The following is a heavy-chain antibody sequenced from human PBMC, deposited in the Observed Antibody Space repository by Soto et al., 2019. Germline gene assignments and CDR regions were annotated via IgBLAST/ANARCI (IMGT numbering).Heavy chain of an antibody. D-gene: IGHD3-3*01. CDR3: ARQGRFLEWW. V-gene: IGHV5-51*01. CDR2: IYPGDSDT. Sequence: GEAVTIAGRGSGGKVASYGCGWVREMPGKGLEWMGIIYPGDSDTRYSPSFQGQVTISADKSISTAYLQWSSLKASDTAMYYCARQGRFLEWWWGQGNLVTGSS. CDR1: GGKVASYG. J-gene: IGHJ4*02.